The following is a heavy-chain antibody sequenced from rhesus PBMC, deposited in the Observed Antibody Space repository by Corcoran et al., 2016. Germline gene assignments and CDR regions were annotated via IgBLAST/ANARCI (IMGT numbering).Heavy chain of an antibody. CDR3: ARRRGVVDD. CDR1: GGSISGDYD. Sequence: QVQLQESGPGVVKPSETLSLTCAVSGGSISGDYDWSWIRQPPGKGLEWIGYIYGSSRSTNYNPYLKNRFTISKGASKNEFSLKLYSVTAADTAVYYCARRRGVVDDWGQGVLVTVSS. J-gene: IGHJ4*01. D-gene: IGHD2-39*01. CDR2: IYGSSRST. V-gene: IGHV4-76*01.